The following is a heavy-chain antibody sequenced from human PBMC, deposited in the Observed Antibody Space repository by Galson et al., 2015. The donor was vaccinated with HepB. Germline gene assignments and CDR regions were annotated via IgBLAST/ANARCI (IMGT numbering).Heavy chain of an antibody. J-gene: IGHJ3*02. CDR2: INPNSGDT. CDR1: GYTFTGYY. CDR3: AREERSDAFDI. V-gene: IGHV1-2*06. Sequence: SVKVSCKASGYTFTGYYMHWVRQAPGRGLEWMGRINPNSGDTDYEQKFQGRVTMARDTSIRTAYMELRRLRSDDTAVYYCAREERSDAFDIWGQGTMVTVSS. D-gene: IGHD1-26*01.